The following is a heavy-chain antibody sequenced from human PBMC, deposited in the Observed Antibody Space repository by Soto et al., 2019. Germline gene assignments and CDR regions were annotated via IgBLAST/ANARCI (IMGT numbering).Heavy chain of an antibody. D-gene: IGHD2-8*01. CDR1: GGSISSYY. Sequence: PSETLPLTCTVSGGSISSYYWSWIRQPPGKGREWIGYIYYSGSTNYNPSLKSRVTISVDTSKNQFSLKLSSVTAADTAVYYCARRGAYCTNGVCPADYYRYYYYMDVWGKGTTVTVSS. CDR3: ARRGAYCTNGVCPADYYRYYYYMDV. J-gene: IGHJ6*03. CDR2: IYYSGST. V-gene: IGHV4-59*08.